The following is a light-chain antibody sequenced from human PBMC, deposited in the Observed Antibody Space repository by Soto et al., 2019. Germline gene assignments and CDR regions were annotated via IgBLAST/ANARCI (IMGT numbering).Light chain of an antibody. J-gene: IGLJ1*01. CDR3: SSFAGSNNFPYV. CDR1: TSKIGSNT. CDR2: SNN. V-gene: IGLV1-44*01. Sequence: QSVLTQPPSASGTPGQTVTISCSGGTSKIGSNTINWYQHLPGMAPKLLIYSNNQRPSGVPDRFSGSKSGTSASLAISRLQSEDEADFYCSSFAGSNNFPYVFGTGTKLTVL.